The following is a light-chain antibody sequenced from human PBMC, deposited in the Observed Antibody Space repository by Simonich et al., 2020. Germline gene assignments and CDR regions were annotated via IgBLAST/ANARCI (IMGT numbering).Light chain of an antibody. J-gene: IGKJ2*01. CDR3: QQYGSSHHT. Sequence: EIVLTQSPGTLSLSPGERATLSCRASQSVSSSYLACYQQKPGLAPRLLIYDASSRATGIPDRCSGSGSGTDFTLTISRLEPEDFAVYYCQQYGSSHHTFGQGTKLEIK. CDR1: QSVSSSY. CDR2: DAS. V-gene: IGKV3D-20*01.